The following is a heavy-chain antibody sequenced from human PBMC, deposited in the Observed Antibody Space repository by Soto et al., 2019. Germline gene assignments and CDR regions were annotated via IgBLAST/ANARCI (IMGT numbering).Heavy chain of an antibody. CDR2: IRSKDVGATT. Sequence: GGSLRLSCAASGFTFSEAWMNWVRQAPGKGLEWVGRIRSKDVGATTDYDAPVKGKFTISRDDSKNTVFMQINSLNTEDTAMYYCTTASFYVWGQGTMVTVSS. CDR1: GFTFSEAW. V-gene: IGHV3-15*07. CDR3: TTASFYV. D-gene: IGHD6-6*01. J-gene: IGHJ3*01.